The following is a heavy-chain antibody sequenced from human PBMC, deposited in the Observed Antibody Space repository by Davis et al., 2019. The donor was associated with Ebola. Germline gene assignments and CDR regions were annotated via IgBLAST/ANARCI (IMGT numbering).Heavy chain of an antibody. V-gene: IGHV3-30*02. J-gene: IGHJ4*02. CDR1: GFAFSNYE. Sequence: PGGSLRLSCAASGFAFSNYELNWVRQAPGKGLEWVASIWDDGNNKYYADSVKGRFTISRDNSKNRLYLQMNSLRAEDTAVYYCAKDPPGGEYLDHWGQGTLVTVSS. D-gene: IGHD3-16*01. CDR2: IWDDGNNK. CDR3: AKDPPGGEYLDH.